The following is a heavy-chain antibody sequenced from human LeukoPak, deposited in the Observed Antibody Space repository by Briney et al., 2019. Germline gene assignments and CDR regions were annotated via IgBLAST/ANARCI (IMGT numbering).Heavy chain of an antibody. V-gene: IGHV4-61*02. CDR2: IYTSGST. Sequence: SETLSLTCTVSGGSISSGSYYWSWIRQPAGKGLEWIGRIYTSGSTNHNPSLKSRVTISVDTSENQFSLKLSSVTAADTAVYYCARITQLLHFDYWGQGTLVTVSS. CDR1: GGSISSGSYY. D-gene: IGHD2-2*01. J-gene: IGHJ4*02. CDR3: ARITQLLHFDY.